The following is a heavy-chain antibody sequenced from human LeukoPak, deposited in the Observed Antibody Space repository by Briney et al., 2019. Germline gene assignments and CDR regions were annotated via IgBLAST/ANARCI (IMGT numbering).Heavy chain of an antibody. V-gene: IGHV3-30-3*01. D-gene: IGHD3-22*01. J-gene: IGHJ4*02. CDR1: GFTFSSYA. CDR2: ISYDRSNK. Sequence: GGSLRLSCAASGFTFSSYAMHWVRQAPGKGLEWVAVISYDRSNKYYADSVKGRFTISRDNSKNTLYLQMNSLRAEDTAVYYCARGPYYYDSSGYYVGVNFDYWGQGTLVTVSS. CDR3: ARGPYYYDSSGYYVGVNFDY.